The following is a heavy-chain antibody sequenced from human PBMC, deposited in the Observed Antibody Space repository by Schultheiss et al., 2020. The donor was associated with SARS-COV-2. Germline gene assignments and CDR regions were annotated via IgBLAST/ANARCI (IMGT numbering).Heavy chain of an antibody. V-gene: IGHV4-39*07. CDR3: ARALARRIAAAGTDYYYGMDV. Sequence: SQTLSLTCTVSGGSISSGSYYWSWIRQPPGKGLEWIGEINHSGSTNYNPSLKSRVTISVDKSKNQFSLKLSSVTAADTAVYYCARALARRIAAAGTDYYYGMDVWGQGTTVTVSS. J-gene: IGHJ6*02. CDR2: INHSGST. CDR1: GGSISSGSYY. D-gene: IGHD6-13*01.